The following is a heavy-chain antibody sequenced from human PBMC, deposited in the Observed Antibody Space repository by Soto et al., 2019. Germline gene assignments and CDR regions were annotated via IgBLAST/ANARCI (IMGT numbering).Heavy chain of an antibody. CDR3: ATSGVYSSSWYNY. J-gene: IGHJ4*02. CDR2: IYYSGST. V-gene: IGHV4-39*01. CDR1: GGSISSSSYY. Sequence: QLQLQESGPGLVKPSETLSLTCTVSGGSISSSSYYWGWILQPPGKGLEWIGSIYYSGSTYYNPSLKSRVTISVDTSKSQFSLKLSSVTAADTAVYYCATSGVYSSSWYNYWGQGTLVTVSS. D-gene: IGHD6-13*01.